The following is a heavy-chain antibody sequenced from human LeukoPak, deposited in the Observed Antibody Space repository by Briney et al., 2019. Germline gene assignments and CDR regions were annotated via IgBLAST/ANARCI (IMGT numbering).Heavy chain of an antibody. CDR2: ISGGSNYI. CDR3: ARDFGDSSEYFQH. D-gene: IGHD6-13*01. CDR1: GFIFSTYS. J-gene: IGHJ1*01. Sequence: GGPLRLSCAASGFIFSTYSMNWVRQSPGKRLEWVSSISGGSNYIYYADSVKGRFTISRDNAKNSLFLQMNSLRAEDTAVYYCARDFGDSSEYFQHWGQGTLVTVSS. V-gene: IGHV3-21*01.